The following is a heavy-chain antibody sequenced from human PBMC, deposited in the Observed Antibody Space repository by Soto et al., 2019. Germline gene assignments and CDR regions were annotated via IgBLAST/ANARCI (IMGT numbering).Heavy chain of an antibody. CDR2: INHSGST. D-gene: IGHD1-20*01. CDR3: ARGRGNWNYSYYMDV. Sequence: PSETLSLTCAVYGGSFSGYYWSWIRQPPGKGLEWIGEINHSGSTNYNPSLKSRVTISVDTSKNQFSLKLSSVTAADTAVYYCARGRGNWNYSYYMDVWGKGTTVTVSS. J-gene: IGHJ6*03. CDR1: GGSFSGYY. V-gene: IGHV4-34*01.